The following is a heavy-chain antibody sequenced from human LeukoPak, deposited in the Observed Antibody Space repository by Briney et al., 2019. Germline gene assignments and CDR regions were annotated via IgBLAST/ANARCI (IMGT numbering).Heavy chain of an antibody. CDR2: IKQDGSEK. Sequence: PGGSLRLSCAASGFTFSSYWMSWVRQAPGKGLEWVANIKQDGSEKYYVDSVRGRFTISRDNAKNSLYLEMNSLSAEDTAVYYCARDRGWLQSDYWGQGALVTVSS. CDR3: ARDRGWLQSDY. J-gene: IGHJ4*02. V-gene: IGHV3-7*03. D-gene: IGHD5-24*01. CDR1: GFTFSSYW.